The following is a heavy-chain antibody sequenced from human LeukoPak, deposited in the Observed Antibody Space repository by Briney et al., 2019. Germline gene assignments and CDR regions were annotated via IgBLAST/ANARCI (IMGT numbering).Heavy chain of an antibody. CDR3: ARDRGQLVPSFDI. J-gene: IGHJ3*02. CDR1: GFIFSGSG. D-gene: IGHD6-6*01. V-gene: IGHV3-7*01. Sequence: GGSLRLSCAASGFIFSGSGMHWVRQAPGKGLEWVANIKQDGSEKYYVDSVKGRFTISRDNAKNSLYLQMNSLRAEDTAVYYCARDRGQLVPSFDIWGQGTMVTVSS. CDR2: IKQDGSEK.